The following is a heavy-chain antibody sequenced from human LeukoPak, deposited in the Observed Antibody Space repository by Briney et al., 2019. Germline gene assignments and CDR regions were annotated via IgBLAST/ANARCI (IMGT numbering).Heavy chain of an antibody. V-gene: IGHV1-2*02. CDR2: INPQSDGT. J-gene: IGHJ4*02. Sequence: ASVKVSCKASGYTFTGYYLHWVRQVPGQGLEWMGWINPQSDGTNYAQKFQGRVTMTRDMSISTAYMELSRLRSDDTAVYYCARDPGEEPMIKYYFDHWGQGTLVTVSS. D-gene: IGHD3-16*01. CDR3: ARDPGEEPMIKYYFDH. CDR1: GYTFTGYY.